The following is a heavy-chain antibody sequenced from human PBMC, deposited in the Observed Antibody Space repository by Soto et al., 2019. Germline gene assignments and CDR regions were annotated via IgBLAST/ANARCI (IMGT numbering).Heavy chain of an antibody. CDR1: GDTFTTYD. Sequence: ASVKVCCKASGDTFTTYDINWVRQATGQGLEWMGWMNPNSGYADYAQNFQGRVTMSRDTSIKTAYMELSHLKSEDTAVYYCARRGASATLDQWGQGTLVTVSS. CDR2: MNPNSGYA. CDR3: ARRGASATLDQ. V-gene: IGHV1-8*01. J-gene: IGHJ4*02.